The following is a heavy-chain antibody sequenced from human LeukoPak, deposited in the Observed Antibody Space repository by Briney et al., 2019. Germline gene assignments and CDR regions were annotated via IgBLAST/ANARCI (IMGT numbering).Heavy chain of an antibody. CDR2: IYHSGST. J-gene: IGHJ4*02. CDR1: GGSISSSNW. V-gene: IGHV4-4*02. CDR3: ARDTYYYGSGSYSTYYFDY. Sequence: SETLSLTCAVSGGSISSSNWWSWVRQPPGKGLEWIGEIYHSGSTNYNPSLKSRVTISVDKSKNQFSLKLSSVTAADTAVYYCARDTYYYGSGSYSTYYFDYWGQGTLVTVSS. D-gene: IGHD3-10*01.